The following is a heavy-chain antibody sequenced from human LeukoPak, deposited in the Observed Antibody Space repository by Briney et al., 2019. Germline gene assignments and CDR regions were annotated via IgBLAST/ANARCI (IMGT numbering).Heavy chain of an antibody. J-gene: IGHJ4*02. CDR2: IYYSGST. CDR3: ARGGGSDFDY. Sequence: SETLSLTCTVSGGSISGFYSTWIRQPPGKGLEWIGYIYYSGSTNYNPSLKSRVTISVDTSKNQFSLKLSSVTAADTAVYYCARGGGSDFDYWGQGTLVTVSS. CDR1: GGSISGFY. D-gene: IGHD2-15*01. V-gene: IGHV4-59*01.